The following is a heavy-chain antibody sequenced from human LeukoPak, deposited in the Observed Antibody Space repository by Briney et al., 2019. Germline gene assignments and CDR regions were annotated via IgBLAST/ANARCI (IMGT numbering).Heavy chain of an antibody. D-gene: IGHD6-19*01. J-gene: IGHJ3*02. V-gene: IGHV1-69*05. CDR1: GGTFSSYA. CDR2: IIPIFGTA. CDR3: ARDPYFWGSSGGTDDAFDI. Sequence: SVKVSCKASGGTFSSYAISWVRQAPGQGLEWMGRIIPIFGTANYAQKFQGRVTITTDESTSTAYMELSSVRSEDTAVYYCARDPYFWGSSGGTDDAFDIWGQGTMVTVSS.